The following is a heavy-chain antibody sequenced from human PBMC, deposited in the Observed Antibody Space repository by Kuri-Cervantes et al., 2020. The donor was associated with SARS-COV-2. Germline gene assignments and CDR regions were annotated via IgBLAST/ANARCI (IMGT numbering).Heavy chain of an antibody. CDR1: GFTFDDYA. V-gene: IGHV3-43*02. J-gene: IGHJ6*02. Sequence: GESLKISCAASGFTFDDYAMHWVRQAPGKGLEWVSLISGDGGSTYYADSVKGRFTISRDNAKNSLYLQMNSLRAEDTAVYYCASDPVDTAKDSDYYYGMDVWGQGTTVTVSS. CDR3: ASDPVDTAKDSDYYYGMDV. D-gene: IGHD5-18*01. CDR2: ISGDGGST.